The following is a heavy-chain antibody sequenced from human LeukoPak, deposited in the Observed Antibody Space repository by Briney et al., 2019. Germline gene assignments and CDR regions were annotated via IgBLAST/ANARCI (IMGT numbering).Heavy chain of an antibody. CDR3: ARFAVAQNIGY. D-gene: IGHD6-19*01. J-gene: IGHJ4*02. Sequence: GGSLRLSCAASGFTFSSSAMSWVRQAPGKGLEWVSAISNNGGYTYYADSVQGRFTISRDNSKSTLCLQMNSLRAEDTAVYYCARFAVAQNIGYWGQGTLVTVSS. V-gene: IGHV3-23*01. CDR2: ISNNGGYT. CDR1: GFTFSSSA.